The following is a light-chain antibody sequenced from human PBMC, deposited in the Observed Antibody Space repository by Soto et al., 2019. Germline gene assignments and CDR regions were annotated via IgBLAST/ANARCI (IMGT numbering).Light chain of an antibody. J-gene: IGKJ1*01. V-gene: IGKV1-39*01. CDR3: QQSYSTPGT. CDR1: QSIRRY. Sequence: DIQMTQSPSSLSSSVLYRVTISCLASQSIRRYLNWYQQKPGKAPILLIYAAYTLQSGVPSRFSGSGSGTDFTLTITSLQPEDSATYYCQQSYSTPGTFGQGTKVDIK. CDR2: AAY.